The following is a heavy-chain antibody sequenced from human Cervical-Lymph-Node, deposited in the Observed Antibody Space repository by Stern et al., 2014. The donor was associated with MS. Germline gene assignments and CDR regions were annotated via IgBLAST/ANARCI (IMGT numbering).Heavy chain of an antibody. Sequence: QVQLQESGPGLVKPSETLSLTCNVSGAYISSYYWSWIRQPPGKGLEWIGYIHYTGNTNYNPSLRSRVSISVDTSKNQFFLKLDSVTTADTAVYYCAREHCSSNRCTRYWFDPWGQGTLVTVSS. CDR3: AREHCSSNRCTRYWFDP. J-gene: IGHJ5*02. CDR1: GAYISSYY. V-gene: IGHV4-59*01. CDR2: IHYTGNT. D-gene: IGHD2-2*01.